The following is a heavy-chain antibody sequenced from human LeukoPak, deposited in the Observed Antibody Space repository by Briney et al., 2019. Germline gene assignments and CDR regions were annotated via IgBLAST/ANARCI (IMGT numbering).Heavy chain of an antibody. Sequence: SVKVSCKASGGTFSSYAISWVRQAPGQGLEWMGRIIPILGIANYAQKFQGRVTITADKSTSTAYMELSSLRSEDTAVYYCARWALFDGAVNKNPGFDSWGQGTLVTVSS. V-gene: IGHV1-69*04. J-gene: IGHJ4*02. CDR3: ARWALFDGAVNKNPGFDS. CDR1: GGTFSSYA. D-gene: IGHD3-9*01. CDR2: IIPILGIA.